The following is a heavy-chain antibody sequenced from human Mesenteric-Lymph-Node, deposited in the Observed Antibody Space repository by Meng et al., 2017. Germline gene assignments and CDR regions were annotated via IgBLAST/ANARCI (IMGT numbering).Heavy chain of an antibody. CDR1: GGPISSGDSY. CDR2: IYHSGRT. V-gene: IGHV4-30-4*03. J-gene: IGHJ4*02. CDR3: TTLYGDSIS. D-gene: IGHD4-17*01. Sequence: QVQLQESGPGLVKPSQTLSLTCTVSGGPISSGDSYWSWVRQPPGKGLEWIGEIYHSGRTNYNPSVKSRVSMSVDKSQNHFSLRLSSVTAADTAVYYCTTLYGDSISWGQGTLVTVSS.